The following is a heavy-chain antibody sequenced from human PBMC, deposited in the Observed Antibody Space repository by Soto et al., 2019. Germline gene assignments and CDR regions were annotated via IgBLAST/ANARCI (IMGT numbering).Heavy chain of an antibody. CDR3: ARDPWAADY. CDR2: IYSGGST. J-gene: IGHJ4*02. Sequence: VQLVESGGGLVQPGGSLRLSCAASGFTVSTKSMSWVRQAPGKGLEWVSVIYSGGSTFYADSVRGRFTISRDNSKNTVNLQMNSLRAEDTAVYYCARDPWAADYWGQGTLVTVSS. CDR1: GFTVSTKS. D-gene: IGHD3-16*01. V-gene: IGHV3-66*01.